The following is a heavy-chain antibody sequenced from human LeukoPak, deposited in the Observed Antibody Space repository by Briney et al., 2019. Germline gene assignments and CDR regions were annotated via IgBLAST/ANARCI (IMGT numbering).Heavy chain of an antibody. Sequence: AGGSLRLSCAASGFTFSSYSMNWVRQAPGKGPEWVSSISSSSSYIYYADSVKGRFTISRDNAKNSLYLQMNSLRAEDTAVYYCARDNYYGSGSYHWFDPWGQGTLVTVSS. CDR3: ARDNYYGSGSYHWFDP. V-gene: IGHV3-21*01. CDR1: GFTFSSYS. J-gene: IGHJ5*02. CDR2: ISSSSSYI. D-gene: IGHD3-10*01.